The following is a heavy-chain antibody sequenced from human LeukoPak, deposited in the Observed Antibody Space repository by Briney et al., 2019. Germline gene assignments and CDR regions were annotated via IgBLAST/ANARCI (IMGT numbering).Heavy chain of an antibody. D-gene: IGHD3-22*01. CDR1: GFTFSGYG. J-gene: IGHJ4*02. V-gene: IGHV3-33*01. CDR2: IWSDGSNK. Sequence: GKSLRLSCATSGFTFSGYGMHWVRQAPGKGLEWVTVIWSDGSNKYYADSVKGRFTISRDNSKNTLYLQMNSLRAEDTAVYYCVRGYYAGRGHHFEYWGQGTLVTVSS. CDR3: VRGYYAGRGHHFEY.